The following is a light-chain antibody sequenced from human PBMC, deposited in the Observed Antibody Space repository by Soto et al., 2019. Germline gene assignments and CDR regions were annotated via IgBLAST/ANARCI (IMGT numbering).Light chain of an antibody. J-gene: IGKJ1*01. CDR3: QHYNNYWR. CDR1: QSISYW. V-gene: IGKV1-5*03. CDR2: KAS. Sequence: DIQMTQSPSTLSASVGDRVTITCRASQSISYWLAWYQQKPGKAPNLLIYKASSLEGGVPSRFSGSGSGTEFTTTTSSVQNDVFARYYCQHYNNYWRFGQGTKVK.